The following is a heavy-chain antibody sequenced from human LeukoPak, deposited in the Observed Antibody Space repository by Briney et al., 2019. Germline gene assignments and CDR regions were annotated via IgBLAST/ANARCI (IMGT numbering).Heavy chain of an antibody. J-gene: IGHJ4*02. CDR1: GGTFSSYA. CDR3: AASAGSGYYAGDY. Sequence: SVKVPCKASGGTFSSYAISWVRQAPGQGLEWMGGIIPIFGTANYAQKFQGRVTITADESTSTAYMELSSLRSEDTAVYYCAASAGSGYYAGDYWGQGTLVTVSS. D-gene: IGHD3-22*01. V-gene: IGHV1-69*13. CDR2: IIPIFGTA.